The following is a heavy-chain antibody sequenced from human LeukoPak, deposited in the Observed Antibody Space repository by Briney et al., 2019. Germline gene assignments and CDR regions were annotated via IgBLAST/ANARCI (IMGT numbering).Heavy chain of an antibody. CDR2: ISSSSSTI. V-gene: IGHV3-48*02. D-gene: IGHD6-19*01. Sequence: GESLRLSCAASGFTFSSYSMNWVRQAPGKGLEWVSYISSSSSTIYYADSVKGRFTISRDNAKNSLYLQMNSLRDEDTAVYYCARDLMIQQWLDPFDYWGQGTLVTVSS. CDR3: ARDLMIQQWLDPFDY. J-gene: IGHJ4*02. CDR1: GFTFSSYS.